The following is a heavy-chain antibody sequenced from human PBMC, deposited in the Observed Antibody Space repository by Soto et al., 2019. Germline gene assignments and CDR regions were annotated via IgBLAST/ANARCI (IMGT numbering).Heavy chain of an antibody. CDR1: GFTFSSYW. Sequence: EVQLVESGGGLVRPGGSLRLSCAASGFTFSSYWMSWVRQAPGKGLEWVANIKQDGSEKYYVDSVKGRFTISRDNAKNSLYLQMNSLRAEDTAVYYCARDRGGYCSSTSCYGDAFDIWGQGTMVTVSS. J-gene: IGHJ3*02. V-gene: IGHV3-7*04. CDR2: IKQDGSEK. CDR3: ARDRGGYCSSTSCYGDAFDI. D-gene: IGHD2-2*01.